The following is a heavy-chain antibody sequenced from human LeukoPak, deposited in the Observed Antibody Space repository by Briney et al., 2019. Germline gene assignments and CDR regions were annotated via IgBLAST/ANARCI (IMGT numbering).Heavy chain of an antibody. V-gene: IGHV4-34*01. Sequence: SETLSLTCAVYGGSFSGYYWSWIRQPPGKGLEWIGENNHSGSTNYNPSLKSRVTISVDTSQNRFSLKLSSVTAADTAVYYCARDPRIAATNYYYYGMDVWGEGTTVTVSS. J-gene: IGHJ6*04. CDR1: GGSFSGYY. CDR2: NNHSGST. D-gene: IGHD6-13*01. CDR3: ARDPRIAATNYYYYGMDV.